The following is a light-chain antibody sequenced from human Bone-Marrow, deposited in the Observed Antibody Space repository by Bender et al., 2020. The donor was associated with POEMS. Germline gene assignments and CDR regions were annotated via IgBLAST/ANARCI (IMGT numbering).Light chain of an antibody. CDR3: CSYVGNSGYV. Sequence: QSALTQPASVSGSPGQSITISCTGTSSDVGNYNLVSWYQQHPGKVPKLIIYEGTERPSGASTRLSGSKSGNTASLTISGLQAEDEADYYCCSYVGNSGYVFGSGTKVTVL. CDR1: SSDVGNYNL. J-gene: IGLJ1*01. CDR2: EGT. V-gene: IGLV2-23*01.